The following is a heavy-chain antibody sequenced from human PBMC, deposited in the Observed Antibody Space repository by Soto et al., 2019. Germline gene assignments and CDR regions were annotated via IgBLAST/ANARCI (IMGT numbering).Heavy chain of an antibody. V-gene: IGHV1-18*01. CDR2: MSAYTADT. Sequence: QVQLVQSGAEVKKPGASVKVSCKASGYTFINYGISSVRQAPGQGLEWRGWMSAYTADTNFAQNLQGRVTMAIDTSTSTAYMELRSLRSDDTAVYYCARDQVTGAYYFDYWGQGTLVTVS. D-gene: IGHD3-9*01. CDR3: ARDQVTGAYYFDY. CDR1: GYTFINYG. J-gene: IGHJ4*02.